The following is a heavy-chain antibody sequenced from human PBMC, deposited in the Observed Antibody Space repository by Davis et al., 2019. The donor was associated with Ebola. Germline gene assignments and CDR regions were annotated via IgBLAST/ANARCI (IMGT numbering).Heavy chain of an antibody. CDR3: ARGHTITAVSNWFDP. Sequence: MPSETLSLTCTVSGGSISTYYWTWIRQSPGKGLEYIGYITYSGSTNYNPSLKSRVTISVDTSKNQFSLKLSSVTAADTAVYYCARGHTITAVSNWFDPWGQGTLVTVSS. D-gene: IGHD6-6*01. CDR2: ITYSGST. CDR1: GGSISTYY. V-gene: IGHV4-59*01. J-gene: IGHJ5*02.